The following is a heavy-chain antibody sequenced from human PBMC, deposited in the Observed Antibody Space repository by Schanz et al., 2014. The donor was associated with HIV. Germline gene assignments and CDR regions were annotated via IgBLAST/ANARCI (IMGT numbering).Heavy chain of an antibody. V-gene: IGHV3-9*01. CDR2: ISATGAYI. CDR3: AKGGQWLLYFDN. J-gene: IGHJ4*02. D-gene: IGHD6-19*01. CDR1: GFTFEDYA. Sequence: EVHLLVESGGGLVQPGGSLRLSCAASGFTFEDYAMHWVRQAPGKGLEWVAFISATGAYIYYADSVKGRFTISRDNAQKSLFLQMNSLRDEDTAVYYCAKGGQWLLYFDNWGQGTLVTVAS.